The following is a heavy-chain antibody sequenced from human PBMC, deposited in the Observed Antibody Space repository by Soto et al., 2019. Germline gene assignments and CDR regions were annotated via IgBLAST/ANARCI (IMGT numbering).Heavy chain of an antibody. D-gene: IGHD2-15*01. CDR1: GASISKTYYY. Sequence: SETLSLTCSVSGASISKTYYYWGWVRQTPEKGLEWIGTVFYSGITYYNPSLESRVTISIDRSQNQFSLKLTSVTAADTAVYYCARAGRELCSGESCYSGLYGMDVWGQGTTVTVSS. CDR2: VFYSGIT. V-gene: IGHV4-39*07. CDR3: ARAGRELCSGESCYSGLYGMDV. J-gene: IGHJ6*02.